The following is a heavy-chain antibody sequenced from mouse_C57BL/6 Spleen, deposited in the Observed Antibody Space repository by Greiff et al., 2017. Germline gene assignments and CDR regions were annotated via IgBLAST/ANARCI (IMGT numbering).Heavy chain of an antibody. CDR2: IYPGSGST. Sequence: VQLQQSGAELVKPGASVKMSCKASGYTFTSYWITWVKQRPGQGLEWIGDIYPGSGSTNYNEKFKSKATLTVDTSSSTAYMQLSSLTSEDSAVYYCARTWDPFSYAMDYWGQGTSVTVSS. CDR1: GYTFTSYW. J-gene: IGHJ4*01. D-gene: IGHD4-1*01. CDR3: ARTWDPFSYAMDY. V-gene: IGHV1-55*01.